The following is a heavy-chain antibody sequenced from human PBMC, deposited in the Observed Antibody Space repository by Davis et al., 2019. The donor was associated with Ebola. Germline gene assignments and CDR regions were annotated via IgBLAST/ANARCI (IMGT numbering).Heavy chain of an antibody. J-gene: IGHJ4*02. D-gene: IGHD6-13*01. CDR3: SSTYSSNWYMRY. V-gene: IGHV3-74*01. Sequence: PGGSLRLSCPASGFPFSSCSMNWGRQAPGKGLVWVSRINSDGSTTSYADSVTGRFTISRDNAKNTLFLQMNSLRVEDTAVYYCSSTYSSNWYMRYWGQGTLVTVSS. CDR2: INSDGSTT. CDR1: GFPFSSCS.